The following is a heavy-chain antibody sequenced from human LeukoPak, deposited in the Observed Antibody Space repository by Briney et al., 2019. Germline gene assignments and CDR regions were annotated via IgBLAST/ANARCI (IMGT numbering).Heavy chain of an antibody. CDR3: AKDFGELLYGDSFDI. Sequence: QPGRSLRLSCAASGFTFSRYGIHWVRQAPGKGLEWVAVISYDGSTKYYADSVRGRFTISRDNSKNTLYLQMNSLRAEDTAVYYCAKDFGELLYGDSFDIWGQGTMVTVSS. V-gene: IGHV3-30*18. J-gene: IGHJ3*02. D-gene: IGHD3-10*01. CDR2: ISYDGSTK. CDR1: GFTFSRYG.